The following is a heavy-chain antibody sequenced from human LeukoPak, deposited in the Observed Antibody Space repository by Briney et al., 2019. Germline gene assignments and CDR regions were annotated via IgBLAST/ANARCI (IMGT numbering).Heavy chain of an antibody. J-gene: IGHJ4*02. D-gene: IGHD6-19*01. Sequence: PGGSLRLSCAASGFSIDDHGMSWVRQVPGKGLQWVAGINWNGGSTGYADSVKGRFTISRDNAKNSLYLQMNSLRAEDTALYYCASGDSSGWYFDTWGQGTLVGVSS. V-gene: IGHV3-20*04. CDR2: INWNGGST. CDR1: GFSIDDHG. CDR3: ASGDSSGWYFDT.